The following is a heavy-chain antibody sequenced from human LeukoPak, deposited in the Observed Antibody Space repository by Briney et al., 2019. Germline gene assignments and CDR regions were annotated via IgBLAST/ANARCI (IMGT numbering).Heavy chain of an antibody. D-gene: IGHD3-3*01. CDR2: INPSGGST. CDR1: GYTFTSYY. J-gene: IGHJ6*03. CDR3: ARGSRFLEWLLSGYYYYYMDV. V-gene: IGHV1-46*01. Sequence: ASVKVSCKASGYTFTSYYMHWVRQAPGQGLEWMGIINPSGGSTSYAQKFQGRVTMTRDTSTSTVYMELSSLRSEDTAVYYCARGSRFLEWLLSGYYYYYMDVWGKGTTVTVSS.